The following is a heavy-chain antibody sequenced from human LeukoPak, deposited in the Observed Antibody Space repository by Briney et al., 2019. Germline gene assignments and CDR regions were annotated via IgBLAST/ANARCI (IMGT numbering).Heavy chain of an antibody. CDR2: IYYSGST. Sequence: SETLSLTCTVSGGSISSSRYYWGWIRQPPGKGLEWIGSIYYSGSTHYNPSLKSRVTISVDTSKNHFSLKLSSVTAADTAVYYCARIGTAWYKWFDPWGQGTLVTVSS. V-gene: IGHV4-39*02. CDR1: GGSISSSRYY. CDR3: ARIGTAWYKWFDP. D-gene: IGHD6-19*01. J-gene: IGHJ5*02.